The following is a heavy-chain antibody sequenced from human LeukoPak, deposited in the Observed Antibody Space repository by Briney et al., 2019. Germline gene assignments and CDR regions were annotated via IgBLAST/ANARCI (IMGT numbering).Heavy chain of an antibody. J-gene: IGHJ4*02. V-gene: IGHV5-51*01. CDR1: GYIFTSYW. D-gene: IGHD6-6*01. CDR2: IYPGDSDT. Sequence: GESLKISCKGSGYIFTSYWIGWVRQMPGKGLEWMGIIYPGDSDTRYSPSFQGQVTTSADKSISTAYLQWSSLKASDTAMYYCARGEYSSSSGFDYWGQGTLVTVSS. CDR3: ARGEYSSSSGFDY.